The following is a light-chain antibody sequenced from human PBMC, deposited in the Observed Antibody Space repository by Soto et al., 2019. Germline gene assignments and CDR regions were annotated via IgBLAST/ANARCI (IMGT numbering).Light chain of an antibody. CDR3: SSYTSSSTLV. Sequence: QSVLTQPASVSGSPGQSIPISCTGTSSDVGGYNYVSWYQQHPGIAPKLMISEVSNRPSGVSNRFSGSKSGNTASLTISGLQAEDEADYYCSSYTSSSTLVFGGGTKLTVL. J-gene: IGLJ2*01. CDR2: EVS. CDR1: SSDVGGYNY. V-gene: IGLV2-14*01.